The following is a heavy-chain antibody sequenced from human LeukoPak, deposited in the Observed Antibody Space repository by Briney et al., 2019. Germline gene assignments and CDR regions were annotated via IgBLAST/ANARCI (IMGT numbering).Heavy chain of an antibody. Sequence: GGSLRLSCAASGFTFDDYAMHWVRQAPGKGLEWVSGISWNSGSIGYADSVKGRFTISRDNAKSSLYLQMNSLRAEDTALYYCAKGGSEYQLLSAFDYWGQGTLVTVSS. CDR3: AKGGSEYQLLSAFDY. CDR1: GFTFDDYA. J-gene: IGHJ4*02. D-gene: IGHD2-2*01. CDR2: ISWNSGSI. V-gene: IGHV3-9*01.